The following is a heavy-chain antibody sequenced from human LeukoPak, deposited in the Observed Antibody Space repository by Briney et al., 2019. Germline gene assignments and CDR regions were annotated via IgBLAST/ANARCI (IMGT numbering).Heavy chain of an antibody. CDR3: ARGEYSYGYGYYYYGMDV. Sequence: SGGSLRLSCAASGFTFSSYSMNWVRQAPGKGLEWVSYISSSSSTIYYADSVKGRFTISRDNAKNSLYLQMNSPRDEDTAVYYCARGEYSYGYGYYYYGMDVWGQGTTVTVSS. CDR1: GFTFSSYS. J-gene: IGHJ6*02. CDR2: ISSSSSTI. V-gene: IGHV3-48*02. D-gene: IGHD5-18*01.